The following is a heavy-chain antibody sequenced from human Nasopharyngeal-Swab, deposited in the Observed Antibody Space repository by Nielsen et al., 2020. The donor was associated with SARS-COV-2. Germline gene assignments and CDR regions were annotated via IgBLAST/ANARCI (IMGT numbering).Heavy chain of an antibody. CDR3: ARVRDAYYDFWSGYGMDV. V-gene: IGHV7-4-1*02. D-gene: IGHD3-3*01. CDR2: INTNTGNP. Sequence: WVRQAPGQGLEWMGWINTNTGNPTYAQGFTGRFVFSVDTSVSTAYLQISSLKAEDTAVYYCARVRDAYYDFWSGYGMDVWGQGTTVTVSS. J-gene: IGHJ6*02.